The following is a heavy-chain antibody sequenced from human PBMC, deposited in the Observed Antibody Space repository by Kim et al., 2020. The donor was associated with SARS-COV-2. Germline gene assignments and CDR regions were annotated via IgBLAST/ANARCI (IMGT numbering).Heavy chain of an antibody. Sequence: GGSLRLSCAASRFAFSSYAMSWVRQAPGKGLEWVSGISGSGGSTNYADSVKGRFTISRDNSRSTLYLQMNSLRAEDTAVYYCAKHSGSYLGQFDYWGQGT. V-gene: IGHV3-23*01. CDR3: AKHSGSYLGQFDY. J-gene: IGHJ4*02. CDR2: ISGSGGST. D-gene: IGHD1-26*01. CDR1: RFAFSSYA.